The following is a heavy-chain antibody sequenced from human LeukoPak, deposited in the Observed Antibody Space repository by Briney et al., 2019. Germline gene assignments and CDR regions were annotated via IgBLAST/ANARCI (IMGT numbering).Heavy chain of an antibody. CDR2: ISGSGGST. J-gene: IGHJ4*02. D-gene: IGHD5-12*01. Sequence: GGSLRLSCAASGFTFSSYAMSWVRQAPGKGLEWVSAISGSGGSTYYADSVKGRFTISRDNSKNTLYLQMNSLRAEDTAVYYCASRGYSGYDSDYWGQGTLVTVPS. CDR3: ASRGYSGYDSDY. CDR1: GFTFSSYA. V-gene: IGHV3-23*01.